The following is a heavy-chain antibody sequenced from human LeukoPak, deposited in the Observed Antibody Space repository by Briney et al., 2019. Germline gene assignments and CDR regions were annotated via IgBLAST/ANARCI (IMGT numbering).Heavy chain of an antibody. CDR2: ISFSGRST. J-gene: IGHJ4*02. V-gene: IGHV3-23*01. CDR3: AKDREKAVGATIFDH. Sequence: LPGGSLRLSCAVSGFTFSDYAMSWVRQAPGKGLEWVLGISFSGRSTNYADSVKGRFIISRDNSNNTLYLQMNSLRAEDTAVYYCAKDREKAVGATIFDHWGQGTLVTVSS. CDR1: GFTFSDYA. D-gene: IGHD1-26*01.